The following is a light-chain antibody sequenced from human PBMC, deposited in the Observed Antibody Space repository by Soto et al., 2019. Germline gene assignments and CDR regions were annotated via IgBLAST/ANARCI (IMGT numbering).Light chain of an antibody. V-gene: IGKV2-28*01. CDR3: MQALQTAWT. J-gene: IGKJ1*01. CDR2: LGS. Sequence: DMVITHSPLSLPVNPIDPASISCSNSQSLLHSNGYNYLDWYLQKPGQSPQLLIYLGSNRASGVPDRFSGSGSGTDFTLKISRVEAEDVGVYYCMQALQTAWTFGQGTKVDIK. CDR1: QSLLHSNGYNY.